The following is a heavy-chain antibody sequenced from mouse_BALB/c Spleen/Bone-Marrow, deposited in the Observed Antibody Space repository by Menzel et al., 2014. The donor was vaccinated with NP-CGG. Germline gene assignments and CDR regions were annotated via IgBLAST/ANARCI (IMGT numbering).Heavy chain of an antibody. J-gene: IGHJ4*01. CDR2: ISNGGGST. Sequence: EVKLVESGGGLVQPGGSLKLSCATSGFTFSDYYMFWVRRTPEKRLEWVAYISNGGGSTYYPDTVKGRFTISRDNAKNTLYLQMSRLKSEDTAMYYCARQGYDVAMDYWGQGTSVAVSS. D-gene: IGHD2-14*01. CDR1: GFTFSDYY. V-gene: IGHV5-12*02. CDR3: ARQGYDVAMDY.